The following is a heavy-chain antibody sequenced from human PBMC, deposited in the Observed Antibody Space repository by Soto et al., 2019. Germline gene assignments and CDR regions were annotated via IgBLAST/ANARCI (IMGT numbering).Heavy chain of an antibody. V-gene: IGHV1-8*01. D-gene: IGHD4-4*01. Sequence: ASVKVSCKASGYTFTSYDINWVRQATGQGLEWMGWMNPNSGNTGCAQKFQGRVTMTRNTSISTAYMELSSLRSEDTAVYYCATRGKLQAIDYWGQGTLVTVSS. CDR1: GYTFTSYD. J-gene: IGHJ4*02. CDR3: ATRGKLQAIDY. CDR2: MNPNSGNT.